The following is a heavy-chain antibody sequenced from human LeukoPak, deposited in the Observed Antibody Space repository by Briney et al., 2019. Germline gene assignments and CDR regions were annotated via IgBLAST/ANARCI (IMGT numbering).Heavy chain of an antibody. CDR2: IYPGDSDT. J-gene: IGHJ4*02. Sequence: TPGGSLQISCQGSGYTFAISWIGWVRPVTGKGLEWMGIIYPGDSDTRYSPSFQGQVTISADKSMSTAYLQWNSLKASDTAMYYCARMQNWRCGYWGQGTLVTVSS. D-gene: IGHD1-1*01. V-gene: IGHV5-51*01. CDR1: GYTFAISW. CDR3: ARMQNWRCGY.